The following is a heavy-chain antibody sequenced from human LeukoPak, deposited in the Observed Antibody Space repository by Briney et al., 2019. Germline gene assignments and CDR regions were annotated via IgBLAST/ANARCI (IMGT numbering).Heavy chain of an antibody. CDR2: IYITGST. J-gene: IGHJ1*01. CDR1: GDSIRSGSFH. D-gene: IGHD4-23*01. CDR3: AKSWGYAANSLHIQH. Sequence: SETLPLTCSVSGDSIRSGSFHWNWIRQPAGKGLEWIGRIYITGSTDYNPSLKSRVTMSVDTSNNQFSLKLTSVTAADTAVYYCAKSWGYAANSLHIQHWGQGARAIVSA. V-gene: IGHV4-61*02.